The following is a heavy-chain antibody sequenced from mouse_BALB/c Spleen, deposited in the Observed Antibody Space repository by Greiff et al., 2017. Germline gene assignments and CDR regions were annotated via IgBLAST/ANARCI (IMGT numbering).Heavy chain of an antibody. CDR3: ASYDYDQGVYAMDY. CDR1: GYTFTNYW. D-gene: IGHD2-4*01. Sequence: QVQLKQSGAELVRPGTSVKISCKASGYTFTNYWLGWVKQRPGHGLEWIGDIYPGGGYTNYNEKFKGKATLTADTSSSTAYMQLSSLTSEDSAVYFCASYDYDQGVYAMDYWGQGTSVTVSS. J-gene: IGHJ4*01. CDR2: IYPGGGYT. V-gene: IGHV1-63*02.